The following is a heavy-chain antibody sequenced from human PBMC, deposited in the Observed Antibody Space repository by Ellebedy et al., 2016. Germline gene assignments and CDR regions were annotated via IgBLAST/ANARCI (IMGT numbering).Heavy chain of an antibody. Sequence: GESLKISCAASGISVTTTRMNWVRQAPGQGLEWVSSIGSHLQHVKYAGSVRGRFTITRDNAKNSLSLQMDSLRAEDTAVYYCATDRGEDGLLSFFDFWGHGTLVTVSA. CDR2: IGSHLQHV. D-gene: IGHD2/OR15-2a*01. V-gene: IGHV3-21*01. J-gene: IGHJ4*01. CDR3: ATDRGEDGLLSFFDF. CDR1: GISVTTTR.